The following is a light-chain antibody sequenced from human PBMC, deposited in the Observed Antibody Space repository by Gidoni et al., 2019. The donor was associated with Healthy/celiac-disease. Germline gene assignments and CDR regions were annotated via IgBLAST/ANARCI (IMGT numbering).Light chain of an antibody. CDR2: GAS. Sequence: EIVLTQSPGTLSLSPWEGATLSCSASQSVSNSYLAWYQQKPGQAPRLLIYGASSRATGIPDRFSGSGSGTDLTLTISRLEPEDFVLYYCQQYGSSPSFTFGGGTKVEIK. J-gene: IGKJ4*01. CDR1: QSVSNSY. CDR3: QQYGSSPSFT. V-gene: IGKV3-20*01.